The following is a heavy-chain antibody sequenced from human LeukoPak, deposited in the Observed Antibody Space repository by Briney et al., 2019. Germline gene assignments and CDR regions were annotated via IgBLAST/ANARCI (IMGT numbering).Heavy chain of an antibody. CDR1: GYIFTAYY. CDR2: INPKSGDT. D-gene: IGHD3-9*01. V-gene: IGHV1-2*06. J-gene: IGHJ4*02. CDR3: ARDDILSGNYPPFDF. Sequence: GASVKVSCKTSGYIFTAYYMHWVRQAPGQGLEWVGRINPKSGDTNYAQKFQGRVTMSWDTSLSTGYVELRRLRYDDTAVYFCARDDILSGNYPPFDFWGQGSLVTVSS.